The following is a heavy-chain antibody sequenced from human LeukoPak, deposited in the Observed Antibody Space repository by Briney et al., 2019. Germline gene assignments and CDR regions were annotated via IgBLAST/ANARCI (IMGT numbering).Heavy chain of an antibody. D-gene: IGHD1-26*01. CDR3: ARDLSGSYPFDY. J-gene: IGHJ4*02. CDR2: ISGYSSTI. V-gene: IGHV3-48*02. Sequence: GGSLRLSCAASGFTFSMYSMNWDRQAPGKGLEWVSYISGYSSTIHYEDSVKGRFTISRDNAKNSLYLQMNSLRDEDTAVYYCARDLSGSYPFDYWGQGTLVTVSS. CDR1: GFTFSMYS.